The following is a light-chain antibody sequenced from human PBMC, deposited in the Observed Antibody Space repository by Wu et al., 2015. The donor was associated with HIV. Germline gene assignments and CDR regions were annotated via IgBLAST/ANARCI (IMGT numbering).Light chain of an antibody. CDR2: DAS. V-gene: IGKV3-20*01. J-gene: IGKJ2*03. Sequence: EIVLTQSPGTLSLSPGERATLSCRTSQSVSSSYLAWYQLKPGQAPRLLIYDASSRATGIPGQVQWQWVWDRTSTLTISGLEPEDFAMYYCQQYGSSPPYSFGQGTK. CDR3: QQYGSSPPYS. CDR1: QSVSSSY.